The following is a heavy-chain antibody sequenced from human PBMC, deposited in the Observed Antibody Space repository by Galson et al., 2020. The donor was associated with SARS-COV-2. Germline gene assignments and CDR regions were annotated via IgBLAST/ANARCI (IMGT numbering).Heavy chain of an antibody. CDR3: AKGGPLGYNFRGGG. V-gene: IGHV3-30*18. Sequence: GGSLRLSCAASGFTFSSYGMHWVRQAPGKGLEWVAVISYDGSNKYYADSVKGRFTISRDNSKNTLYLQMNSLRAEDTAVYYCAKGGPLGYNFRGGGWGQGTLVTVSS. D-gene: IGHD5-12*01. CDR2: ISYDGSNK. J-gene: IGHJ4*02. CDR1: GFTFSSYG.